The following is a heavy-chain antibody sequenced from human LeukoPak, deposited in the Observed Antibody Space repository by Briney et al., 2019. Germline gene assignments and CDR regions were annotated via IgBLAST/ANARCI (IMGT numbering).Heavy chain of an antibody. Sequence: SQTLSLTCTVSGGSISSGGYYWSRIRQHPGKGLEWIGYIYYSGSTYYNPSLKSRVTISVDTSKNQFSLKLSSVTAADTAVYYCARGVGATSFSVADYWGQGTLVTVSS. CDR1: GGSISSGGYY. CDR3: ARGVGATSFSVADY. J-gene: IGHJ4*02. CDR2: IYYSGST. V-gene: IGHV4-31*03. D-gene: IGHD1-26*01.